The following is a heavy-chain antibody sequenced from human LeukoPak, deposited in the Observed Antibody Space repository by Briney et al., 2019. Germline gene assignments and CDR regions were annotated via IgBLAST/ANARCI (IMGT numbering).Heavy chain of an antibody. D-gene: IGHD1-7*01. CDR3: ARARVTGTPNAFDI. Sequence: KTSETLSLTCTVSGGSISSDYWSWIRQPPGKELEWIGYIFYSGSTNYSPALRSRVSISVDTSKSQFSLKLSSVTAADTAVYFCARARVTGTPNAFDIWGQGTMVTVSS. J-gene: IGHJ3*02. V-gene: IGHV4-59*01. CDR2: IFYSGST. CDR1: GGSISSDY.